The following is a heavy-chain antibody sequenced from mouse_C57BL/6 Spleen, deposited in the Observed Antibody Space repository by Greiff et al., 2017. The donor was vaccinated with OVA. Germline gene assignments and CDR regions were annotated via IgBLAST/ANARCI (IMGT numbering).Heavy chain of an antibody. V-gene: IGHV1-64*01. J-gene: IGHJ2*01. CDR2: IHPNSGST. CDR1: GYTFTSYW. CDR3: AGTTVAPYYFDY. D-gene: IGHD1-1*01. Sequence: QVQLQQPGAELVKPGASVKLSCKASGYTFTSYWMHWVKQRPGQGLEWIGMIHPNSGSTNYNEKFKSKATLTVDKSSSTAYMQLSSLTSEDSAVDYCAGTTVAPYYFDYWGQGTTLTVSS.